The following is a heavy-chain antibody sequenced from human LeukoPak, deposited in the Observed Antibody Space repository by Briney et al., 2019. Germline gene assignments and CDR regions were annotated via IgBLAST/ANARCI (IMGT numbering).Heavy chain of an antibody. CDR3: ARGDSSGSEDY. D-gene: IGHD3-22*01. Sequence: SETLSLTCAVYGGSFSGYYWSWIRQPPGKGLEWIGEINHSGSTYYNPSLKSRVTISVDTSKNQFSLKLSSVTAADTAVYYCARGDSSGSEDYWGQGTLVTVSS. V-gene: IGHV4-34*09. CDR2: INHSGST. CDR1: GGSFSGYY. J-gene: IGHJ4*02.